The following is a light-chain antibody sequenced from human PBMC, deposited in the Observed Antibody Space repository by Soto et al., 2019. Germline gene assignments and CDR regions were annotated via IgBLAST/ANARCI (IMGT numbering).Light chain of an antibody. J-gene: IGKJ1*01. CDR2: DVS. CDR1: QTISSW. Sequence: DIQVTQSPSTLSGSVGDRVTITCRASQTISSWLAWYQQKPGKAPKLLIFDVSSLESGVPSRFSGSGSGTEFTLTISSLQPDDFATYYCQQYSTYATFGQGTKVDIK. V-gene: IGKV1-5*01. CDR3: QQYSTYAT.